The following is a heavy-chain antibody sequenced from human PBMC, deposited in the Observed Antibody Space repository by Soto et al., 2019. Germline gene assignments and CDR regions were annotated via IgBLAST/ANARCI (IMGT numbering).Heavy chain of an antibody. D-gene: IGHD3-10*01. V-gene: IGHV4-31*03. CDR3: ARAMVRGVIRGSRRVEFFDY. Sequence: TLSLTCTVSGGSISSGGYYWSWIRQHPGKGLEWIGYIYYSGSTYYNPSLKSRVTISVDTSKNQFSLKLSSVTAADTAVYYCARAMVRGVIRGSRRVEFFDYWGQGTLVTVSS. CDR1: GGSISSGGYY. CDR2: IYYSGST. J-gene: IGHJ4*02.